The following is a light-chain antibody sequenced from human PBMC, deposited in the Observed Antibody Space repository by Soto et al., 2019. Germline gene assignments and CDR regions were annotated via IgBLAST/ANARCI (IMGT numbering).Light chain of an antibody. Sequence: DIQMTQSPSSLSASVGDRVTSTCQASQDISNYLSWYQQKPGKAPKLLIYDASNLETGVPSRFSGSGSGTDFTFTISSLQPEDIATYYCQQYDNLPPRVTFGPGTKVDIK. CDR3: QQYDNLPPRVT. CDR1: QDISNY. J-gene: IGKJ3*01. CDR2: DAS. V-gene: IGKV1-33*01.